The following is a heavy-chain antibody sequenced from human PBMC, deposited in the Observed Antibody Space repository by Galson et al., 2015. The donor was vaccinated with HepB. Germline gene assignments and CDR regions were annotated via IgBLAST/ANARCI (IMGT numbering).Heavy chain of an antibody. CDR3: AREAIFGPKQPLYYYNGMDV. CDR1: GGSISSYY. D-gene: IGHD3-10*02. CDR2: IYYSGST. J-gene: IGHJ6*02. Sequence: ETLSLTCTVSGGSISSYYWSWIRQPPGKGLEWIGYIYYSGSTNYNPSLKSRVTMSVDTSDNQFSLKMSSVTAADTAVYYCAREAIFGPKQPLYYYNGMDVWGQGTTVTVSS. V-gene: IGHV4-59*12.